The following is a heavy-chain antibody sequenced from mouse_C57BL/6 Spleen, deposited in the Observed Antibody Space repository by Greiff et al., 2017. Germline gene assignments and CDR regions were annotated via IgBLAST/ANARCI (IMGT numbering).Heavy chain of an antibody. D-gene: IGHD1-1*01. CDR1: GYTFTSYW. V-gene: IGHV1-50*01. J-gene: IGHJ4*01. CDR2: IDPSDSYP. CDR3: ARSGGLLRYYYAMDY. Sequence: QVQLQQPGAELVKPGASVKLSCKASGYTFTSYWMQWVKQRPGQGLEWIGEIDPSDSYPNYPQKFKGRSTLTVAPSSSTAYMQLSSLTSEDSAVYYWARSGGLLRYYYAMDYWGQGTSGTVSS.